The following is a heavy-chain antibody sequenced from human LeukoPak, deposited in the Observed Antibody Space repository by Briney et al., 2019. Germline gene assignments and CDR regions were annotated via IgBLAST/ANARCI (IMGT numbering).Heavy chain of an antibody. CDR3: ARNPLRELYIDY. Sequence: GGSLRLSCAASGFTFSTYTMSWVRRAPGKGLEWFSAISGADDGYYADSVKGRFTISRDNAKNSLYLQMNSLRAEDTAVYYCARNPLRELYIDYWGQGTLVTVSS. CDR2: ISGADDG. D-gene: IGHD5/OR15-5a*01. CDR1: GFTFSTYT. J-gene: IGHJ4*02. V-gene: IGHV3-23*01.